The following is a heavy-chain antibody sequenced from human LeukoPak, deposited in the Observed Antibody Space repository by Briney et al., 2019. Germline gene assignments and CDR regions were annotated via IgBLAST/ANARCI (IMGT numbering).Heavy chain of an antibody. D-gene: IGHD2-2*01. V-gene: IGHV3-48*03. CDR3: ARRFCSSTTCQFDY. Sequence: QPGGSLRLSCAASGFTFSSYEMNWVRQAPGKGLEWVSYISSSAGTIYYADSVKGRFTISRHNAKNSLYLQMNSLRVEDTAVYHCARRFCSSTTCQFDYWGQGTLVTVSS. CDR2: ISSSAGTI. CDR1: GFTFSSYE. J-gene: IGHJ4*02.